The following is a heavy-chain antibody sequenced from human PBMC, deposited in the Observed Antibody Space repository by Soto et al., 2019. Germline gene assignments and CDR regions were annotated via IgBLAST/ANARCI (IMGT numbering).Heavy chain of an antibody. V-gene: IGHV1-69*13. Sequence: ASVKVSCKASGGTFSSYAISWVRQAPGQGLEWMGGIIPIFGTANYAQKFQGRVTITADESTSTAYMELSSLRSEDTAVYYCAREGDMTTVPPHYFDYWGQGTQVTVSS. CDR1: GGTFSSYA. CDR3: AREGDMTTVPPHYFDY. J-gene: IGHJ4*02. D-gene: IGHD4-17*01. CDR2: IIPIFGTA.